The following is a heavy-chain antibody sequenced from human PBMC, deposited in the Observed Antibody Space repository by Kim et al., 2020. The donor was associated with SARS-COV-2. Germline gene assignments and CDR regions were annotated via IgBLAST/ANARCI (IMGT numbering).Heavy chain of an antibody. CDR3: ARFYGSGGSFDY. CDR1: GFSLSTSGMC. Sequence: SGPTLVNPTQTLTLTCTFSGFSLSTSGMCVSWIRQPPGTALEWLARIDWDDDKYYSTSLKTRLTISKYTSKNQVVLTMTNMDPVDTATYYCARFYGSGGSFDYWGQGTLVTVSS. V-gene: IGHV2-70*11. J-gene: IGHJ4*02. CDR2: IDWDDDK. D-gene: IGHD3-10*01.